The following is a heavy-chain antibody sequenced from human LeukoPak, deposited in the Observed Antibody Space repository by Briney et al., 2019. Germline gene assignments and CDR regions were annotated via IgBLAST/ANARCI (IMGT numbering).Heavy chain of an antibody. CDR3: ARLGRTANYYYYGMDV. Sequence: PSETLSLTCTVSGGSISNSYWSWIRQPPGKGLEWIGYIYSSGSTNYNPSLKSRVPISVDTSRNQFSLKLSSVTAADTAVYYCARLGRTANYYYYGMDVWGQGTTVTVSS. CDR1: GGSISNSY. D-gene: IGHD2-21*02. J-gene: IGHJ6*02. V-gene: IGHV4-59*01. CDR2: IYSSGST.